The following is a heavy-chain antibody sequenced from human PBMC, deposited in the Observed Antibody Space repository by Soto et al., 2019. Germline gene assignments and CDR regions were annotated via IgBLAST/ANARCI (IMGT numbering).Heavy chain of an antibody. Sequence: QVQLQESGPGLMKPSETLSLTCTVSGGSVSSGSYYWSWIRQPPGKGLEWIGYIYYSGSANYNPSLKSRVTISVDTSKNQFSLKLSSVTAADTAVYYCATYPTTVTSDYWGQGTLVTVSS. V-gene: IGHV4-61*01. CDR1: GGSVSSGSYY. J-gene: IGHJ4*02. CDR3: ATYPTTVTSDY. D-gene: IGHD4-17*01. CDR2: IYYSGSA.